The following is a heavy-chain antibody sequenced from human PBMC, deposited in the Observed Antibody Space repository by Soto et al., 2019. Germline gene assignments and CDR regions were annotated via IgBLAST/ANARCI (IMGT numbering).Heavy chain of an antibody. CDR2: IFHSGDT. V-gene: IGHV4-4*02. CDR1: GDSISNSRW. J-gene: IGHJ3*01. CDR3: AYSTGWYRHDV. Sequence: QVQLQESGPGLVKPSGTLSLTCAVSGDSISNSRWWTWVRQPPGKGVEWIGDIFHSGDTNYNPSLKSRLFISVDKSQNQFSLKVSSVTAADTAVYYCAYSTGWYRHDVWGQGTLVTVSS. D-gene: IGHD6-19*01.